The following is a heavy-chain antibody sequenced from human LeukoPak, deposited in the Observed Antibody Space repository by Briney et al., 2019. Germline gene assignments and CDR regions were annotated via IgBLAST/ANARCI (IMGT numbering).Heavy chain of an antibody. D-gene: IGHD3-22*01. CDR3: ASGEADSSGYPHKSLDY. CDR1: GGSFSGYY. V-gene: IGHV4-34*01. J-gene: IGHJ4*02. Sequence: SETLSLTCAVYGGSFSGYYWSWIRQPPGKGLEWIGETNHSGSTNYNPSLKSRVTISVDTSKNQFSLKLSSVTAADTAVYYCASGEADSSGYPHKSLDYWGQGTLVTVSS. CDR2: TNHSGST.